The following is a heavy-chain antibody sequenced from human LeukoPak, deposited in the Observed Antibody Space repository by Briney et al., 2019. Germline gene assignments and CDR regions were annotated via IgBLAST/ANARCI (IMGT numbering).Heavy chain of an antibody. CDR3: ARDGEQWLAQNTWSDP. J-gene: IGHJ5*02. Sequence: PGGSLRLSCAASGFTFSSYSMNWVRQAPGKGLEWVSSISSSSSYIYYADSVKGRFTISRDNAKNSLYLQMNSLRAEDTAVYYCARDGEQWLAQNTWSDPWGQGTLVTVSS. CDR2: ISSSSSYI. V-gene: IGHV3-21*01. D-gene: IGHD6-19*01. CDR1: GFTFSSYS.